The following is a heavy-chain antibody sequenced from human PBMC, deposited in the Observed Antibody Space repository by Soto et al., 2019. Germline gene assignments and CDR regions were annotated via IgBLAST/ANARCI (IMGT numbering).Heavy chain of an antibody. Sequence: QVQLVESGGGMVQPGRSLRLSCAASGFTFSTFGMHWVRQAPGKALEWMAVISSDGSDKYYADSVKGRFTISRDNSKNMLYLQMNSLRAEDTAMYYCAKDRPYIGSYWGQGILVTVSS. CDR2: ISSDGSDK. CDR1: GFTFSTFG. CDR3: AKDRPYIGSY. D-gene: IGHD1-26*01. V-gene: IGHV3-30*18. J-gene: IGHJ4*02.